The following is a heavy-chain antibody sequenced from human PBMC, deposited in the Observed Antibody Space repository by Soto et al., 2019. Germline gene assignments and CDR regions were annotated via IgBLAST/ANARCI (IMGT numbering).Heavy chain of an antibody. CDR2: IYYSGST. D-gene: IGHD3-22*01. V-gene: IGHV4-59*01. Sequence: SETLSLTCTVSGGSISSYYWSWIRQPPGKGLEWIGYIYYSGSTNYNPSLKSRVTISVDTSKNQFSLKLSSVTAADTAVYYCASLYYYDSSGDWFDPWGQGTLVTVSS. J-gene: IGHJ5*02. CDR1: GGSISSYY. CDR3: ASLYYYDSSGDWFDP.